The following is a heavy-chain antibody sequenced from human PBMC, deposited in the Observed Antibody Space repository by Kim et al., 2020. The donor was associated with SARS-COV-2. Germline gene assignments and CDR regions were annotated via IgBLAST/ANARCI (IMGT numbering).Heavy chain of an antibody. J-gene: IGHJ4*02. CDR2: ISSSGSDI. D-gene: IGHD6-19*01. V-gene: IGHV3-48*03. Sequence: GSLRLSCAASGFTYSSYEMAWVRQAPGKGLEWISYISSSGSDIYYADSVKGRFTLSRDNAKNSLYLQMNSLRAEDTAVYYCARGRVAGTSYFDYWGQGILVTVSS. CDR3: ARGRVAGTSYFDY. CDR1: GFTYSSYE.